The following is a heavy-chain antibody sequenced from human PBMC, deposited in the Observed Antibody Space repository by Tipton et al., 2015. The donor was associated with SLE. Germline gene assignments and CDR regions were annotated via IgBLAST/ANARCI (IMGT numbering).Heavy chain of an antibody. CDR1: GFTFSSYV. Sequence: SLRLSCAASGFTFSSYVMSWVRQAPGKGLEWVSLTYSDGRTYYSDSVKGRFTISRDNSKDTVYLQMNSLRAEDTAVYYCAKDREVYDTLTGYYGDVFDYWGQGTLVTVSS. CDR2: TYSDGRT. J-gene: IGHJ4*02. CDR3: AKDREVYDTLTGYYGDVFDY. D-gene: IGHD3-9*01. V-gene: IGHV3-23*03.